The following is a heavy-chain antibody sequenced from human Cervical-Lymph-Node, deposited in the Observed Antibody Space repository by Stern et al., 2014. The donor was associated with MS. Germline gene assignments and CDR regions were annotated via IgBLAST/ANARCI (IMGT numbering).Heavy chain of an antibody. J-gene: IGHJ6*02. Sequence: QVQLVQSGSEVKKPGASVKVSCKASEYTHNNYLIHWVRQAPGQRPDWMGVINPSGATNYAPQVQDRVTMTTDASTSTFYMELSRLRSEDTAVYYCAVRYCSGGRCYSVPDVWGQGTTVIVSS. CDR2: INPSGAT. CDR3: AVRYCSGGRCYSVPDV. CDR1: EYTHNNYL. V-gene: IGHV1-46*02. D-gene: IGHD2-15*01.